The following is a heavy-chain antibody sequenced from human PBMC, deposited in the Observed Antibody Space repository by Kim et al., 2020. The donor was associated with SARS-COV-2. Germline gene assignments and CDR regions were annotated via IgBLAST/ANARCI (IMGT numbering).Heavy chain of an antibody. CDR3: ARVPPQSPQQRPVMDV. J-gene: IGHJ6*04. Sequence: ASVKVSCKASGYTFTGYYMHWVRQAPGQGLEWMGRINPNSGDTNYAQKFQGRVTMTRDTSISTAYMELSRLRSDDTAVYYCARVPPQSPQQRPVMDVWGKGTTATVSS. CDR2: INPNSGDT. D-gene: IGHD6-25*01. V-gene: IGHV1-2*06. CDR1: GYTFTGYY.